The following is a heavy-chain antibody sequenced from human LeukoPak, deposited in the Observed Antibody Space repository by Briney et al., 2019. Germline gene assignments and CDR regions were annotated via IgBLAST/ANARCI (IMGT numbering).Heavy chain of an antibody. V-gene: IGHV3-23*01. CDR3: AKGRSGWVVGASDY. CDR1: GFTFSSYA. J-gene: IGHJ4*02. CDR2: ISGSGGST. Sequence: GGSLRLSCAASGFTFSSYAMSWVRQAPGKGLEWVSAISGSGGSTYYADSVKGRFTISRDNSKNTLYLQMNSLRAEDTAVYYCAKGRSGWVVGASDYWGQGTLVTVSS. D-gene: IGHD2-15*01.